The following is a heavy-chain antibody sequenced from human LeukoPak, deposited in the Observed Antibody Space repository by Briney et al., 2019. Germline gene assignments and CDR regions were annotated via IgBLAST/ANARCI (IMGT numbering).Heavy chain of an antibody. Sequence: SETPPLTCAVSDYSISSGFYWGWIRQPPGKGLEWIGSISHSGSTYYNPSLKSRVTISVDTSNNQFSLNLWSVTAADTAVYYCARDLSGGTHDYWGQGTLVAVSS. CDR2: ISHSGST. V-gene: IGHV4-38-2*02. CDR1: DYSISSGFY. CDR3: ARDLSGGTHDY. D-gene: IGHD1-26*01. J-gene: IGHJ4*02.